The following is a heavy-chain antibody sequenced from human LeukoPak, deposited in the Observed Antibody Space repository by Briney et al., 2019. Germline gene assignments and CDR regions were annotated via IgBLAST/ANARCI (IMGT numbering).Heavy chain of an antibody. V-gene: IGHV3-30*02. J-gene: IGHJ4*02. CDR3: AKFWTGVAATPAY. D-gene: IGHD2-15*01. CDR2: VRYDGSKK. CDR1: GFTFSTYG. Sequence: GGSLRLSCAASGFTFSTYGMHWVRQAPGKGLEWVAFVRYDGSKKYYTNSVKGRFTISRDNSKNTLYLQMNSLRTDDTAVYYCAKFWTGVAATPAYWGQGTLVTVSS.